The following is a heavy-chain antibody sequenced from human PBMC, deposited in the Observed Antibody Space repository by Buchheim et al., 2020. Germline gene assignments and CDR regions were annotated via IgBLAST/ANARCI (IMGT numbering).Heavy chain of an antibody. D-gene: IGHD2-2*03. J-gene: IGHJ5*02. Sequence: QVQLVESGGGVVQPGRSLRLSCAASGFTFSSYAMHWVRQAPGKGLEWVAVISYDGSNKYYADSVKGRFTISRDHSKTTLYLQMNSLRAEDTAVYYCARDALDIVVVPAATGGGWFDPWGQGTL. V-gene: IGHV3-30*04. CDR2: ISYDGSNK. CDR1: GFTFSSYA. CDR3: ARDALDIVVVPAATGGGWFDP.